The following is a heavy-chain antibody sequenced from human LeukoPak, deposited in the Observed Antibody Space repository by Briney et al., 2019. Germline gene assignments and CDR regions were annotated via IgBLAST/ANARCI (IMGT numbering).Heavy chain of an antibody. CDR3: ARDPYCSSTSCYTRRVAFDI. D-gene: IGHD2-2*02. CDR2: IWYDGSNK. Sequence: PGGSLRLSCAASGFTFSSYGMHWVRQAPGKGLEWVAVIWYDGSNKYYADSVKGRITISRDNSKNTLYLQMNSLRAEDTAVYYCARDPYCSSTSCYTRRVAFDIWGQGTMVTVSS. J-gene: IGHJ3*02. V-gene: IGHV3-33*01. CDR1: GFTFSSYG.